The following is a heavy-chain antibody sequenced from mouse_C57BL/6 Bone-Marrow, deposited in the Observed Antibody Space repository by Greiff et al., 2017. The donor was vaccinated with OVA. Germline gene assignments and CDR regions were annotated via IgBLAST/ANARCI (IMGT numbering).Heavy chain of an antibody. J-gene: IGHJ2*01. V-gene: IGHV1-22*01. D-gene: IGHD1-1*01. CDR1: GYTFTDYN. CDR2: INPNNGGT. Sequence: VQLQQSGPELVKPGASVKMSCKASGYTFTDYNMHWVKQSHGKSLEWIGYINPNNGGTSYNQKFKGKATLTVNKSSSTAYMELRSLTSEDSAVYYCARKELAGSSFVYFDYWGQGTTLTVSS. CDR3: ARKELAGSSFVYFDY.